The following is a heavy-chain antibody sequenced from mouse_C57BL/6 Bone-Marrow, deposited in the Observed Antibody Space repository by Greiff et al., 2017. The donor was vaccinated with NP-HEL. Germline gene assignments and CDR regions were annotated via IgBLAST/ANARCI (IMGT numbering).Heavy chain of an antibody. CDR1: GFYINNTY. Sequence: VQLQESVAELVRPGASVKISCTASGFYINNTYMHWVKQRPEQSLEWIGRIDPTNGNTKYAPKFKGKAILTADKSSSTAYMELQSLTAEYAAVYCCTGGYGDYWGKGTTLTVAS. D-gene: IGHD2-2*01. CDR3: TGGYGDY. V-gene: IGHV14-3*01. CDR2: IDPTNGNT. J-gene: IGHJ2*01.